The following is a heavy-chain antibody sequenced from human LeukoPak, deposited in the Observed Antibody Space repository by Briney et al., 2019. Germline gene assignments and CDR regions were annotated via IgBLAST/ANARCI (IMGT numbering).Heavy chain of an antibody. D-gene: IGHD3-22*01. J-gene: IGHJ4*02. CDR3: AREYYYDGSGSAFPYFDY. CDR2: ISISSSTI. V-gene: IGHV3-48*02. Sequence: PGGSLRLSCAASGFTFSSYSMHWVRQAPGKGLEWVSYISISSSTIYYADSVKGRFTISRDNAKNSLYLQMNSLRDEDTAVYYCAREYYYDGSGSAFPYFDYWGQGTLVTVSS. CDR1: GFTFSSYS.